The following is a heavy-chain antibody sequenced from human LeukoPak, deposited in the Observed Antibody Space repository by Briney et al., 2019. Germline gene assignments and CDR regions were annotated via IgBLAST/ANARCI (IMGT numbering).Heavy chain of an antibody. CDR2: IKNDGTT. Sequence: GGSLRLSCAASGFTFRPYWMHWVRQAPGKGLMWVSRIKNDGTTSYADSVKGRFTISRDNARNTLSLQMNSLRAEDTAVYHCTRDYYYGMDVWGQGTTVTVSS. J-gene: IGHJ6*02. CDR1: GFTFRPYW. V-gene: IGHV3-74*01. CDR3: TRDYYYGMDV.